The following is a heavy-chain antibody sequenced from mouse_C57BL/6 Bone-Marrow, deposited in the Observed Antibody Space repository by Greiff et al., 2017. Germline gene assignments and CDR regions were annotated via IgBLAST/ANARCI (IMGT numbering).Heavy chain of an antibody. V-gene: IGHV5-17*01. J-gene: IGHJ3*01. Sequence: EVHLVESGGGLVKPGGSLKLSCAASGFTFSDYGMHWARQAPEKGLEWVAYISSGSSTIYYADTVKGRFTISRDNAKNTLFLQMTSLRTEDTAMYYCARSYPAWFAYWGQGTLVNVSA. CDR1: GFTFSDYG. CDR2: ISSGSSTI. CDR3: ARSYPAWFAY.